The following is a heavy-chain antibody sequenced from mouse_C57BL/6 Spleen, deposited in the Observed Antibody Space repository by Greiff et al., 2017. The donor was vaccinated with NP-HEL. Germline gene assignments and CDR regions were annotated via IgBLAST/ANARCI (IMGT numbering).Heavy chain of an antibody. J-gene: IGHJ4*01. CDR3: ARRGSNYSYYAMDY. CDR1: GYTFTSYG. D-gene: IGHD2-5*01. V-gene: IGHV1-81*01. CDR2: IYPRSGNT. Sequence: VKLMESGAELARPGASVKLSCKASGYTFTSYGISWVKQRTGQGLEWIGEIYPRSGNTYYNEKFKGKATLTADKSSSTAYMELRSLTSEDSAVYFCARRGSNYSYYAMDYWGQGTSVTVSS.